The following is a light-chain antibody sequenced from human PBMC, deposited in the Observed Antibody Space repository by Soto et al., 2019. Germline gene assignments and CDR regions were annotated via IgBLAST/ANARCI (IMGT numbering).Light chain of an antibody. V-gene: IGKV1-5*03. Sequence: DIQMTQSPSTLSASEGDRVTITCRASQSINKWLAWYQQRPGKAPKLLIYEASTLESGVPSRFSGSASGTEFTLTISSLQRDDFGTYYCQQYDSYPLTFDGGTKVDIK. CDR3: QQYDSYPLT. J-gene: IGKJ4*01. CDR1: QSINKW. CDR2: EAS.